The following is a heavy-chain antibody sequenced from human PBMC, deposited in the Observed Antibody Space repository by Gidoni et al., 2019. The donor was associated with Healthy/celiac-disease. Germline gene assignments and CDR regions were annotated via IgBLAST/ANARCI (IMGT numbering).Heavy chain of an antibody. V-gene: IGHV3-21*01. J-gene: IGHJ3*02. CDR3: ARVVVITGDAFDI. D-gene: IGHD3-22*01. CDR1: GFTFSRYS. Sequence: EVQLVESGGGLVKPGGSLRLSCAASGFTFSRYSMNWVPQAPGKGLEWGSCISSSSIYRYYADSVKGRFTIARDNAKNSLYLQMNSLRAEDTAVYYCARVVVITGDAFDIWGQGTMVTVSS. CDR2: ISSSSIYR.